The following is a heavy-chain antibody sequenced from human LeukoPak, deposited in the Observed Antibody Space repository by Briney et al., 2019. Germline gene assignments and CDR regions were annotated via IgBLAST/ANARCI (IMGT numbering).Heavy chain of an antibody. CDR2: ISYDGSNK. Sequence: PGRSLRPSCAASGFTFSSYGMHWVRQAPGKGLEWVAVISYDGSNKYYADSVKGRFTISRDNSKNTLYLQMNSLRAEDTAVYYCAKGGYSGSYYAHDYFDYWGQGTLVTVSS. V-gene: IGHV3-30*18. CDR3: AKGGYSGSYYAHDYFDY. J-gene: IGHJ4*02. D-gene: IGHD1-26*01. CDR1: GFTFSSYG.